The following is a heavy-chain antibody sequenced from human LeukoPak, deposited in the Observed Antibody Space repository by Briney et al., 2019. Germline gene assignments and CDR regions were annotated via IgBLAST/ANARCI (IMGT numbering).Heavy chain of an antibody. CDR2: ISGSDSLK. CDR1: GFTIGTYG. J-gene: IGHJ6*04. V-gene: IGHV3-48*03. CDR3: AREEYYGSGSYMRYFYYYDMDV. D-gene: IGHD3-10*01. Sequence: GGSLRLSCAASGFTIGTYGMNWVRQAPGEGLEWVSHISGSDSLKYYADSVKGRFTISRDNAKNSLYLQMNTLRAEDTAVYYCAREEYYGSGSYMRYFYYYDMDVWGKGTTVTVSS.